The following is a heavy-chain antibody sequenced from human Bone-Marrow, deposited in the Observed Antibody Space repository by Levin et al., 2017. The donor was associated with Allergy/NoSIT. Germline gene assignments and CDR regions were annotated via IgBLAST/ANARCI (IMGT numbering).Heavy chain of an antibody. Sequence: GESLKISCKGSGYSFTSYWIGWVRQMPGKGLEWMGIIYPGDSDTRYSPSFQGQVTISADKSISTAYLQWSSLKASDTAMYYCARLVGDYGPDAPYYMDVWGKGTTVTVSS. CDR1: GYSFTSYW. V-gene: IGHV5-51*01. CDR3: ARLVGDYGPDAPYYMDV. J-gene: IGHJ6*03. CDR2: IYPGDSDT. D-gene: IGHD4-17*01.